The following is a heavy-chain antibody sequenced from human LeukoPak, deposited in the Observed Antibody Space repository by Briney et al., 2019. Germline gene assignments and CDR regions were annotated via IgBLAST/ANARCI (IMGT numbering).Heavy chain of an antibody. Sequence: SETLSLTCTVSGGSVSNYYWSWIRQSPGKGLEWIGYIYYTETSYNPSLKSRVTISADTSKNQFSLKLYSVTAADTAVYYCARQYYDILTGNYYMDVWGKGTTVTVSS. CDR3: ARQYYDILTGNYYMDV. CDR2: IYYTET. D-gene: IGHD3-9*01. CDR1: GGSVSNYY. V-gene: IGHV4-59*02. J-gene: IGHJ6*03.